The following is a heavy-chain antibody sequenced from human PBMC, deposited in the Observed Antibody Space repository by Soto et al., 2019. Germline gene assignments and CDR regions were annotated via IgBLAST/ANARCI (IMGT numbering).Heavy chain of an antibody. D-gene: IGHD4-17*01. V-gene: IGHV4-34*01. Sequence: QVQLQQWGAGLLKPSETLSLTCAVYGGSFSAYYWTWVRQSPGKGLEWIGEINHSGSTNYNPSLVSQVTIPVDTSSNHFSLNLYSVTASDTAVYYCASLPDSTTMTTHYWGQGTLVTVSS. CDR3: ASLPDSTTMTTHY. CDR1: GGSFSAYY. CDR2: INHSGST. J-gene: IGHJ4*02.